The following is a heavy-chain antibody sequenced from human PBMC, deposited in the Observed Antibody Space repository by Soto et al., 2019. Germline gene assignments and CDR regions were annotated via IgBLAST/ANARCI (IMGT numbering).Heavy chain of an antibody. Sequence: QVQLVQSGAEVREPGASVKVSCKASGYSFTSLDINWVRQTAGQGLEWMGWMQPSTGRTGYAQKFQGRVPMTRDTSINTAYMELTTLTSDDTAFYYCARGVSAGVDYWGQGTLVTVSS. J-gene: IGHJ4*02. V-gene: IGHV1-8*01. CDR1: GYSFTSLD. D-gene: IGHD1-26*01. CDR2: MQPSTGRT. CDR3: ARGVSAGVDY.